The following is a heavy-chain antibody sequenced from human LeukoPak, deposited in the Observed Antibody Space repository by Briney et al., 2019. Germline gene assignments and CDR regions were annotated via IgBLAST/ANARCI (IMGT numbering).Heavy chain of an antibody. CDR1: GYTFTGYY. CDR3: ARSSKAYGGYYIY. D-gene: IGHD3-22*01. V-gene: IGHV1-2*02. Sequence: ASVTVSCKASGYTFTGYYMHWVRQAPGQGLEWMGWINPNSGGTNYARKFQGRVTMTRDTSISTAYMEMSSLTSDDTAVYYCARSSKAYGGYYIYWGQGTQVTVSS. J-gene: IGHJ4*02. CDR2: INPNSGGT.